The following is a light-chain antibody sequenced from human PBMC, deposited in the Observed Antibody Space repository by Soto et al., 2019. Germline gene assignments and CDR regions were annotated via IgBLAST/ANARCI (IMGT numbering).Light chain of an antibody. CDR1: SSNIGSYT. J-gene: IGLJ2*01. CDR3: ASWDDSLNGVV. Sequence: QSVLTQPPSASGTPGQRVTISCSGSSSNIGSYTVNWYQQLPGTAPKLLIYSNNQRPSGVPDRFSGSTSGTSASLAISGLQSEDEADYYCASWDDSLNGVVFGGGTKLTVL. V-gene: IGLV1-44*01. CDR2: SNN.